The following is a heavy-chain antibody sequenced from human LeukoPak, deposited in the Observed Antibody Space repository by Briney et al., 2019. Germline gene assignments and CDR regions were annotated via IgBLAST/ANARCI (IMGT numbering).Heavy chain of an antibody. CDR2: IHAGTGDT. V-gene: IGHV1-2*02. J-gene: IGHJ4*02. CDR1: GYTFTRYY. CDR3: ARDENWGPDY. D-gene: IGHD7-27*01. Sequence: ASVTVSFKASGYTFTRYYMHWVRQAAGQGLEWMGWIHAGTGDTNYAQKFQGRFTITRDTSINTLYMELNRLTSDDTSVYFCARDENWGPDYWGQGTLVTVSS.